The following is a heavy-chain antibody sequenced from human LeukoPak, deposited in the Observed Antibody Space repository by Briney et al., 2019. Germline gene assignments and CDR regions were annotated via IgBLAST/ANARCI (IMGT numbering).Heavy chain of an antibody. V-gene: IGHV3-30-3*01. CDR2: ISYDGYDK. Sequence: GRSLRLSCAASGFTFNDYALYWVRQAPGKGLEWVTLISYDGYDKSYADSVRGRFTISRDNSRNTLYLQMDSLRSEDTAVYYCATGKLVGSTGYYFDYWGQGTLVTVSS. CDR1: GFTFNDYA. J-gene: IGHJ4*02. D-gene: IGHD1-26*01. CDR3: ATGKLVGSTGYYFDY.